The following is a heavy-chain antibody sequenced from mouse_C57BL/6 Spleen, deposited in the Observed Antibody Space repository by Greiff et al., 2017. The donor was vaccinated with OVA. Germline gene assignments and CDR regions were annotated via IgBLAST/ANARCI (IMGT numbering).Heavy chain of an antibody. CDR2: ISSGSSTI. V-gene: IGHV5-17*01. CDR1: GFTFSDYG. J-gene: IGHJ4*01. CDR3: ARTYYDPSYYAMDY. D-gene: IGHD2-4*01. Sequence: EVKLVESGGGLVKPGGSLKLSCAASGFTFSDYGMHWVRQAPEKGLEWVAYISSGSSTIYYADTVKGRFTISRDNAKNTLFLQMTSLRSEDTAMYYCARTYYDPSYYAMDYWGQGTSVTVSS.